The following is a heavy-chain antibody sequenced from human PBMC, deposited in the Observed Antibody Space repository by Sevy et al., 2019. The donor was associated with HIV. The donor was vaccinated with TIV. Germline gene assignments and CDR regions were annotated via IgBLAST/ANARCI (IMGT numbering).Heavy chain of an antibody. Sequence: GGSLRLSCAASGFTFSSYWMSWVRQAPGKGLEWVANIKQDGSEKYYVDSVKGRFTISRDNAKNSLYLQMNSLRAEDTAVYYCARVWGSVVVLADYMDVWGKGTTVTVSS. CDR3: ARVWGSVVVLADYMDV. J-gene: IGHJ6*03. CDR1: GFTFSSYW. V-gene: IGHV3-7*01. D-gene: IGHD2-2*01. CDR2: IKQDGSEK.